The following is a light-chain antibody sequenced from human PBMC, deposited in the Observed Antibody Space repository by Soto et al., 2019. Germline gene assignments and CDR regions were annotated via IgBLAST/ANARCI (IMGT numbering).Light chain of an antibody. CDR1: SSDVGGCDY. CDR2: DVR. J-gene: IGLJ2*01. CDR3: SSCTSSSTLVI. V-gene: IGLV2-14*01. Sequence: QSALTQPASVSGSPGQSITISCTGTSSDVGGCDYVSWYQQHPGKAPKLMIYDVRHRPSGVSDRFSGSKSDNTASLSISGLQPEDEADYYCSSCTSSSTLVIFGGGTKVTVL.